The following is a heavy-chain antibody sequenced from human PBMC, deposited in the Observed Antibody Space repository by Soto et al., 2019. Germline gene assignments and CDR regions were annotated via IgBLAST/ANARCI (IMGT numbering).Heavy chain of an antibody. Sequence: SVKVPCTSCGGTFSIYAITWVRQAPGQGLEFMGGIIPIFGTANYAQKFQGRVTITADESTSTAYMELSSLRSEDTAVYYCARSGRGPRIAAAGAAFDIWGQGTMVTVSS. J-gene: IGHJ3*02. V-gene: IGHV1-69*13. D-gene: IGHD6-13*01. CDR2: IIPIFGTA. CDR3: ARSGRGPRIAAAGAAFDI. CDR1: GGTFSIYA.